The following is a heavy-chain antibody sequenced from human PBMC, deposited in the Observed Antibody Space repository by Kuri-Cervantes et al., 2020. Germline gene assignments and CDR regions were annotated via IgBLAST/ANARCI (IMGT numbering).Heavy chain of an antibody. CDR2: INWNGGST. CDR3: AKELYSYGLAY. CDR1: GFTFSSYG. J-gene: IGHJ4*02. Sequence: GESLKISCAASGFTFSSYGMHWVRQAPGKGLEWVSGINWNGGSTGYADSVKGRFTISRDNSKNSLYLQMNSLRTEDTALYYCAKELYSYGLAYWGQGTLVTVSS. D-gene: IGHD5-18*01. V-gene: IGHV3-20*04.